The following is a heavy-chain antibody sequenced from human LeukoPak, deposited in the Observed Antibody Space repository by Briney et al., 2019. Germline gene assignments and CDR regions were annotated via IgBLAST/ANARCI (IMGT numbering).Heavy chain of an antibody. J-gene: IGHJ4*02. CDR1: CGSLSTYY. V-gene: IGHV4-59*01. Sequence: SETLSLTCTVSCGSLSTYYWSWIRQSPGKGLEWIGYIYYSGSTSYNPSLKSRLTISIDTSKTQFYLKLSSVTAADTAAYYCARVVYSGSWGYFDYWGQGILVTVSS. D-gene: IGHD3-10*01. CDR3: ARVVYSGSWGYFDY. CDR2: IYYSGST.